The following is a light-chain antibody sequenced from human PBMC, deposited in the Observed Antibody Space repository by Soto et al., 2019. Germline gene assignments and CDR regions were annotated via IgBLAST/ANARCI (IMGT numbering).Light chain of an antibody. CDR1: DLRSKS. J-gene: IGLJ1*01. V-gene: IGLV3-21*02. CDR2: DDR. Sequence: SYELTQPPSVSVAPGQTARITCGGNDLRSKSVHWYQQKPGQAPALVLYDDRYRPSGIPERVSGSKSGNTATLTISRVEAGDEADYFCQVWADGNGQQGVFGTGTKVTVL. CDR3: QVWADGNGQQGV.